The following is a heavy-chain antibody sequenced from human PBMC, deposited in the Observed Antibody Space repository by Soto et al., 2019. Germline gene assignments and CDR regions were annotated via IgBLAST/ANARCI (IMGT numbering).Heavy chain of an antibody. Sequence: QVQLVQSGAEVKKPGASVKVSCKASGYTFTSFDIIWVRQATGQGLEWMGWMNPNSGNTAYAQKFQGRVTMTSSTSISTAYIELSSLTSDDTAVYYCARGVTIAASDYWGQGTLVTVSS. CDR3: ARGVTIAASDY. D-gene: IGHD6-6*01. J-gene: IGHJ4*02. CDR2: MNPNSGNT. CDR1: GYTFTSFD. V-gene: IGHV1-8*01.